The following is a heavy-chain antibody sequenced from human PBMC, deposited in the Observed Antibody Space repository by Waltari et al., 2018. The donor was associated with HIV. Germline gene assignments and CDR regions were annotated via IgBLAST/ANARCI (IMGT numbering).Heavy chain of an antibody. J-gene: IGHJ6*02. V-gene: IGHV4-39*01. CDR2: IDYSGNT. D-gene: IGHD3-3*01. CDR1: GASISNTHYY. Sequence: QLPLQESGPGLVKPSETLSLTCTVSGASISNTHYYWGWIRHPPGKGLKWIASIDYSGNTYYNPSLQSRVTISVDTSKNQFSLKMTSVTAADTALYYCARISTWFNLEGGDVWGQGTTVTVSS. CDR3: ARISTWFNLEGGDV.